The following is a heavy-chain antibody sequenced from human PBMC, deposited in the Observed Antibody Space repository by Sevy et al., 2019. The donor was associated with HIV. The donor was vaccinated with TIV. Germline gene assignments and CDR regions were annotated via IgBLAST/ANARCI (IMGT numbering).Heavy chain of an antibody. CDR2: IYPGDSDT. D-gene: IGHD3-10*01. CDR3: ARGSVVRGVIIKNYFDY. Sequence: GESLKISCKGSGYSFTTSWIGWVRQMPGKGLEWMRIIYPGDSDTRYSPSFQGQVTISAVKSISTAYLQWSSLKASDTAMYYCARGSVVRGVIIKNYFDYWGQGTLVTVSS. V-gene: IGHV5-51*01. J-gene: IGHJ4*02. CDR1: GYSFTTSW.